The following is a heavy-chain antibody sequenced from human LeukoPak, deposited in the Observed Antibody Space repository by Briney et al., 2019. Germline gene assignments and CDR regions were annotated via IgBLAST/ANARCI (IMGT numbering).Heavy chain of an antibody. CDR3: ARAPYCSSTSCSPGGHWFDP. Sequence: SPSETLSLTCTVSGGSISSSSYSWGWIPQPPGKGLEGIGSIYYSGSTYYNPSLKSRVTISVDTSKNQFSLKLSSVTAADTAVYYCARAPYCSSTSCSPGGHWFDPWGQGTLVTVSS. D-gene: IGHD2-2*01. J-gene: IGHJ5*02. CDR2: IYYSGST. V-gene: IGHV4-39*07. CDR1: GGSISSSSYS.